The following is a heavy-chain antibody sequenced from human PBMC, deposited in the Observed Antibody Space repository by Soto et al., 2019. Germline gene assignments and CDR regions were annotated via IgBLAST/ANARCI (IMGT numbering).Heavy chain of an antibody. CDR1: GYSISSGYY. V-gene: IGHV4-38-2*01. Sequence: SETLSLTCAVSGYSISSGYYWGWTRQPRGTGMEWIASIYHSGITYYNPSLKSRVTISVDTPKNQLSLKLSSGTAAATAVYYCARGADCGGDCYQDYWGQGTLVTVSS. CDR2: IYHSGIT. CDR3: ARGADCGGDCYQDY. D-gene: IGHD2-21*02. J-gene: IGHJ4*02.